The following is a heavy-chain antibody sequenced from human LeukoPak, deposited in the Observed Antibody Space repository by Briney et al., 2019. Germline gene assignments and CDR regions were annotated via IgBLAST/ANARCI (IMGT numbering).Heavy chain of an antibody. Sequence: SETLSLTCTVSGGSISSSSYYWGWIRQPPGKGLEWIGSIYYSGSTYYNPSLKSRVTISVDTSKNQFSLKLSSVTAADTAVYYCARARISGSYGNWFDPWGQGTLVTVSS. V-gene: IGHV4-39*07. CDR1: GGSISSSSYY. D-gene: IGHD1-26*01. J-gene: IGHJ5*02. CDR3: ARARISGSYGNWFDP. CDR2: IYYSGST.